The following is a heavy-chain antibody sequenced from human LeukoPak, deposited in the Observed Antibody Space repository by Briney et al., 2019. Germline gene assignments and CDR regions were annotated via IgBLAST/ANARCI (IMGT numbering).Heavy chain of an antibody. J-gene: IGHJ4*02. Sequence: GGSLRLSCAASGFTFSSYGMHWVRQAPGKGLEWVAVISYDGSNKYYAYSVKGRFTISRDNSKNTLYLQMNSLRAEDTAVYCCVKLAMVRGVNFDYWGQGTLVTVSS. D-gene: IGHD3-10*01. CDR1: GFTFSSYG. V-gene: IGHV3-30*18. CDR2: ISYDGSNK. CDR3: VKLAMVRGVNFDY.